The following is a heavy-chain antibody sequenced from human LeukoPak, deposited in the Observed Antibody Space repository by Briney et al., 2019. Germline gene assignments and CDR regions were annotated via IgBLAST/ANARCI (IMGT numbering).Heavy chain of an antibody. V-gene: IGHV3-30-3*01. CDR2: ISYDGSAK. Sequence: GGSLRLSCAASGFTFSNYAMHWARQAPGKGLEWVAIISYDGSAKYYADSVKVGSTIPKTNAKNYLHLQMNILTAEDTAVYYWAKNPLRRFDYWGQGTLVTVSS. J-gene: IGHJ4*02. D-gene: IGHD2/OR15-2a*01. CDR1: GFTFSNYA. CDR3: AKNPLRRFDY.